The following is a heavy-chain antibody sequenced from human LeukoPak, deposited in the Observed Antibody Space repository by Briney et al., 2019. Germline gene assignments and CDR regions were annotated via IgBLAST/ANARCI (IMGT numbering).Heavy chain of an antibody. CDR3: ARGVRYSSAWAFDY. Sequence: GGTLRLSCAASGFTFSTYGMSWVRQAPGKGLEWVSGMSGSGGSTYYADSVKGRFTISRDNSKNTVYLQMNNLRTEDTAVYYCARGVRYSSAWAFDYWGQGTLVTVSS. D-gene: IGHD6-19*01. J-gene: IGHJ4*02. V-gene: IGHV3-23*01. CDR2: MSGSGGST. CDR1: GFTFSTYG.